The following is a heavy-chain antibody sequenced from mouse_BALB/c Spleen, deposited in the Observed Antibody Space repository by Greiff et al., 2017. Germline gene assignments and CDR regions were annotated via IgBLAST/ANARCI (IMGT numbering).Heavy chain of an antibody. V-gene: IGHV1-54*03. D-gene: IGHD2-1*01. CDR3: ARGDGNYGGAMDY. J-gene: IGHJ4*01. Sequence: LQESGAELVRPGTSVKVSCKASGYAFTNYLIEWVKQRPGQGLEWIGVINPGSGGTNYNEKFKGKATLTADKSSSTAYMQLSSLTSDDSAVYFCARGDGNYGGAMDYWGQGTSVTVSS. CDR1: GYAFTNYL. CDR2: INPGSGGT.